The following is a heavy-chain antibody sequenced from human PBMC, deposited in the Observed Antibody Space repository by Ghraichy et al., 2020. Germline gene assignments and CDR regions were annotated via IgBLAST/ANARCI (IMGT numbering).Heavy chain of an antibody. CDR3: ARHSADFWSGHHDY. CDR1: GGSIRSSRYY. Sequence: SETLSLTCSVSGGSIRSSRYYWDWIRQPPGKVLEWIGTIYYSGTAFYNPSLKSRITMSVDTSKNHFSLKLTSVTAADTAVYYCARHSADFWSGHHDYWGQGSLVTVSS. V-gene: IGHV4-39*01. CDR2: IYYSGTA. D-gene: IGHD3-3*01. J-gene: IGHJ4*02.